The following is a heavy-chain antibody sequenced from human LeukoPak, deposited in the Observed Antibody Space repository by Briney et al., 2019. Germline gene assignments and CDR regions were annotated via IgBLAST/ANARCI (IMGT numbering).Heavy chain of an antibody. CDR1: GYTFTSYG. V-gene: IGHV1-18*01. J-gene: IGHJ4*02. CDR2: ISAYNGNT. Sequence: ASVKVSCKASGYTFTSYGISWVQQAPGQGLEWMGWISAYNGNTNYAQKLQGRVTMTTDTSTSTAYMELRSLRSEDTAVYYCARDSFNCTNGVCSLSDYWGQGTLVTVSS. CDR3: ARDSFNCTNGVCSLSDY. D-gene: IGHD2-8*01.